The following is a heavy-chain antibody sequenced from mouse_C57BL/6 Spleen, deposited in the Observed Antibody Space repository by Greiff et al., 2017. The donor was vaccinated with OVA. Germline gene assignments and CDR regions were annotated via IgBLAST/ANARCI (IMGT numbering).Heavy chain of an antibody. V-gene: IGHV1-64*01. CDR3: ARGRFGYGSSEEYFDY. CDR1: GYTFTSYW. Sequence: QVQLKQPGAELVKPGASVKLSCKASGYTFTSYWMHWVKQRPGQGLEWIGMIHPNSGSTNYNEKFKSKATLTVDKSSSTAYMQLSSLTSEDSAVYYCARGRFGYGSSEEYFDYWGQGTTLTVSS. D-gene: IGHD1-1*01. CDR2: IHPNSGST. J-gene: IGHJ2*01.